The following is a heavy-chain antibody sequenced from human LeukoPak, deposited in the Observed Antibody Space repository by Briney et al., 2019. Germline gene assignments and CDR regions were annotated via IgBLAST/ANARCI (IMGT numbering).Heavy chain of an antibody. CDR3: ARDVPYYGSGSYFDY. CDR2: IYYSGST. Sequence: PSETLSLTCTVSGGSISSYYWSWIRQPPGKGLEWIGYIYYSGSTYYNPSLKSRVTISVDMSKTQFSLKLSSVTAADTAVYYCARDVPYYGSGSYFDYWGQGTLVTVSS. J-gene: IGHJ4*02. V-gene: IGHV4-59*12. CDR1: GGSISSYY. D-gene: IGHD3-10*01.